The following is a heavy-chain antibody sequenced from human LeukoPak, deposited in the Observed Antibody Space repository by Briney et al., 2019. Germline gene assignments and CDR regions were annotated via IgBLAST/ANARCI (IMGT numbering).Heavy chain of an antibody. CDR3: ARAGGAAAGRFYYYYYYMDV. CDR2: IYTSGST. V-gene: IGHV4-61*02. D-gene: IGHD6-13*01. J-gene: IGHJ6*03. Sequence: PSETLSLTCTVSGGSISSGSYYWSWIRQPAGKGLEWIGRIYTSGSTNYSPSLKSRVTISVDTSKNQFSLKLSSVTAADTAVYYCARAGGAAAGRFYYYYYYMDVWGKGTTVTVSS. CDR1: GGSISSGSYY.